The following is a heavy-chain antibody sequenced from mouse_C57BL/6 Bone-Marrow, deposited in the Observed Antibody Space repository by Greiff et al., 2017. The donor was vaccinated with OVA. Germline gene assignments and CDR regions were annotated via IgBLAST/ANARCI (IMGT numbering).Heavy chain of an antibody. J-gene: IGHJ2*01. CDR2: ISGGGGNT. CDR3: ARHVYYYYFDY. Sequence: EVNLVESGGGLVKPGGSLKLSCAASGFTFSSYTMSRVRQTPEKRLEWVATISGGGGNTYYPDSVKGRFTISRDNAKNTLYLQMSSLRSEDTALYYCARHVYYYYFDYWGQGTTLTVSS. CDR1: GFTFSSYT. V-gene: IGHV5-9*01. D-gene: IGHD1-1*01.